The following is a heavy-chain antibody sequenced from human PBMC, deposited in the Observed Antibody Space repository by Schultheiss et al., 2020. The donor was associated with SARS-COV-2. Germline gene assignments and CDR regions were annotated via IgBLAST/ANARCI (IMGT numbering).Heavy chain of an antibody. D-gene: IGHD6-19*01. CDR1: GYSISSGYY. V-gene: IGHV4-38-2*02. Sequence: SETLSLTCAVSGYSISSGYYWGWIRQPPGKGLEWIGYIYYSGSTNYNPSLKSRVTISVDTSKNQFSLKLSSVTAADTAVYYCARERWLAYWYFDLWGRGTLVTVSS. J-gene: IGHJ2*01. CDR3: ARERWLAYWYFDL. CDR2: IYYSGST.